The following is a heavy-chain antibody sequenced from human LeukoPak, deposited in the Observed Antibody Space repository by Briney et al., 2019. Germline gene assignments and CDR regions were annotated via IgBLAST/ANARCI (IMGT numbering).Heavy chain of an antibody. Sequence: ASVKVSCKASGGTFSSYAISWVRQAPGQGLEWMGWISAYNGNTNYAQKLQGRVTMTTDTSTSTAYMELRSLRSDDTAVYYCARHRGSGSYNWFDPWGQGTLVTVSS. J-gene: IGHJ5*02. D-gene: IGHD1-26*01. CDR2: ISAYNGNT. V-gene: IGHV1-18*01. CDR3: ARHRGSGSYNWFDP. CDR1: GGTFSSYA.